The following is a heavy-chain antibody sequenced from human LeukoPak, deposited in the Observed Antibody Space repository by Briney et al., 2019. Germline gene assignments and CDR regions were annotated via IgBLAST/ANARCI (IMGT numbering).Heavy chain of an antibody. Sequence: ASVKVSCKASGYTFTSYDINWVRQATGQGLEWMGWMNPNSGNAGYAQKFQGRVTMTRNTSISTAYMELSSLRSEDTAVYYCARVGRYSYGYYYYYGMDVWGQGTTVTVSS. V-gene: IGHV1-8*01. J-gene: IGHJ6*02. D-gene: IGHD5-18*01. CDR3: ARVGRYSYGYYYYYGMDV. CDR2: MNPNSGNA. CDR1: GYTFTSYD.